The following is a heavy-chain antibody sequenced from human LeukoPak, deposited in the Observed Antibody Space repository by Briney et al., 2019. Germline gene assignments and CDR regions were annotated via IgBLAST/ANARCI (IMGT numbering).Heavy chain of an antibody. J-gene: IGHJ2*01. CDR2: IIPIFGTA. V-gene: IGHV1-69*13. D-gene: IGHD6-19*01. Sequence: GASVKVSCKASGGTFSSYAISWVRQAPGQGLEWMGGIIPIFGTANYAQKFQGRVTITADESTSTAYMELSSLRSGDTAVYYCARGAVAGTLHFDLWGRGTLVTVSS. CDR1: GGTFSSYA. CDR3: ARGAVAGTLHFDL.